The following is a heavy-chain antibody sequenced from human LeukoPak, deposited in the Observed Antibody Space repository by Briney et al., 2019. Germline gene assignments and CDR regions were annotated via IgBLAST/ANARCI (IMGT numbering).Heavy chain of an antibody. Sequence: GRSLRLSCAASGFTFSSYGMHWVRQAPGKGLEWVAVISYDGSNKYYADPVKGRLTISRDNSKNTLYLQMNSLRAEDTAVYYCAKDVRRYCSGGSCYSVDYWGQGTLVTVSS. V-gene: IGHV3-30*18. D-gene: IGHD2-15*01. CDR3: AKDVRRYCSGGSCYSVDY. CDR1: GFTFSSYG. J-gene: IGHJ4*02. CDR2: ISYDGSNK.